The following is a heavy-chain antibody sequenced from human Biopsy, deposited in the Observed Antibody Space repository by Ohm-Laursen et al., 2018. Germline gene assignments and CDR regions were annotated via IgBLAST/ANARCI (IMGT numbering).Heavy chain of an antibody. Sequence: SETLSLTCTVSGGSISSYYWNWIRQPPGKGLEWIGYIYYSGSTNYSPSLKSRVTISVDTSRNQFSLKLSSVTAADTAVYYCAGRPWPNAFDIWGQGTMVTVSS. V-gene: IGHV4-59*01. CDR1: GGSISSYY. CDR2: IYYSGST. D-gene: IGHD5-12*01. CDR3: AGRPWPNAFDI. J-gene: IGHJ3*02.